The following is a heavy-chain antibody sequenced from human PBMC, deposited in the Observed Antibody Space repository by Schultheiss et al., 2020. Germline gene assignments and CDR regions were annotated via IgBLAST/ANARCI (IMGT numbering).Heavy chain of an antibody. V-gene: IGHV3-74*01. CDR1: GFTFDDYA. J-gene: IGHJ6*02. CDR2: INSDGSST. CDR3: ARAGITYCSSTSCYRDYYYYGMDV. D-gene: IGHD2-2*02. Sequence: GGSLGLSCAASGFTFDDYAMHWVRQAPGKGLEWVSRINSDGSSTSYADSVKGRFTISRDNAKNTLYLQMNSLRAEDTAVYYCARAGITYCSSTSCYRDYYYYGMDVWGQGTKVTVSS.